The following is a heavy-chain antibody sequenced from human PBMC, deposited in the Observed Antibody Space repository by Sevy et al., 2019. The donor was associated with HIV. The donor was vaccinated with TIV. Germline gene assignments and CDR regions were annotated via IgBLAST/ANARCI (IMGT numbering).Heavy chain of an antibody. Sequence: ASVKVSCKASGGTFSSYAISWVRQAPGQGLEWMGGIIPIFGTANYAQTFQGRVTITADESTSTAYMELSSLRSEDTAVYYCAGGAGVGGAFDIWGQGTMVTVSS. V-gene: IGHV1-69*01. CDR3: AGGAGVGGAFDI. D-gene: IGHD3-3*01. CDR2: IIPIFGTA. CDR1: GGTFSSYA. J-gene: IGHJ3*02.